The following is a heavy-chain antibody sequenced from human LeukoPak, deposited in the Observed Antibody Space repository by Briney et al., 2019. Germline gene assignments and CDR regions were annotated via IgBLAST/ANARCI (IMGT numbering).Heavy chain of an antibody. D-gene: IGHD3-16*01. J-gene: IGHJ4*02. CDR3: ARTLSSRPLFDY. V-gene: IGHV1-18*01. CDR1: GYTFTSYG. CDR2: ISAYNGTT. Sequence: GASVKVSCKASGYTFTSYGISWVGQAPAQGVEWMGWISAYNGTTNYAQKLQGRVTMTTDTSTSTAYMELRSLRSDDTAVYYCARTLSSRPLFDYWGQGTLVTVSS.